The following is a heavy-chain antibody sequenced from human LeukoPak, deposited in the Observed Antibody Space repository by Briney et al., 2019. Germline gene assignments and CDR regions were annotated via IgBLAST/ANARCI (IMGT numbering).Heavy chain of an antibody. J-gene: IGHJ4*02. V-gene: IGHV3-23*01. D-gene: IGHD3-22*01. CDR3: AKSAYYDASGYYREYYFDY. Sequence: GGSLRLSCVSSGFSFSNYAMSWVRQAPGKGLEWVSSISGSDGSTHYADSVKGRFTISRDKTKNTLYLQMNSLRAEDTAVYYRAKSAYYDASGYYREYYFDYWGQGTLVTVSS. CDR1: GFSFSNYA. CDR2: ISGSDGST.